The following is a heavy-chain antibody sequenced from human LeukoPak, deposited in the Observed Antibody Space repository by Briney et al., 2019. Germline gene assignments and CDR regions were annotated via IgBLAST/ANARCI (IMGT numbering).Heavy chain of an antibody. J-gene: IGHJ4*02. CDR1: GGSFSGFY. V-gene: IGHV4-34*01. D-gene: IGHD2-2*01. CDR2: INHSGST. Sequence: SETLSLTCAVYGGSFSGFYWSWIRQPPGKGLEWIGEINHSGSTICNPTLKSRVTISVDTSKNQFSLKLSSVTAADTAVYYCARGHGDIVVVPAAISGLGSSYYFDYWGQGTLVTVSS. CDR3: ARGHGDIVVVPAAISGLGSSYYFDY.